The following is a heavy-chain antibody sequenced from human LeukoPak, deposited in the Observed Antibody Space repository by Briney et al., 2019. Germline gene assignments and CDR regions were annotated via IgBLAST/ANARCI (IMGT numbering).Heavy chain of an antibody. V-gene: IGHV4-39*01. CDR3: ARHVGSGDFFDY. D-gene: IGHD3-3*01. CDR2: IYYSGST. CDR1: GGSISSSSYY. J-gene: IGHJ4*02. Sequence: SETLSLTCTVSGGSISSSSYYWGWIRQPPGKGLEWIGSIYYSGSTYYNPSLKSRVTISVDTSKNQFSLKLSSVTAADTAVYYCARHVGSGDFFDYWGQGTLVTVSS.